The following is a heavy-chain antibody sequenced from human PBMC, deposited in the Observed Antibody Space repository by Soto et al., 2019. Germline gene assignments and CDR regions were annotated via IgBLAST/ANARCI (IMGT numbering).Heavy chain of an antibody. CDR1: GFTFSDYY. Sequence: QVQLVESGGGLVKPGGSLRLSCAASGFTFSDYYMSWIRQAPGKGLEWVSYISSSGSTIYYADSVKGRFTISRDNAKNXLYLQMNSLRAEDTAVYYCARSHDYSNYVPDAFDIWGQGTMVTVSS. J-gene: IGHJ3*02. V-gene: IGHV3-11*01. D-gene: IGHD4-4*01. CDR3: ARSHDYSNYVPDAFDI. CDR2: ISSSGSTI.